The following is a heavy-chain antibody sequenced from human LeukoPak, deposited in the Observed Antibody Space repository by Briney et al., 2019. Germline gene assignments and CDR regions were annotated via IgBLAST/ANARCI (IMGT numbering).Heavy chain of an antibody. CDR3: ARLPVVPAAIIYYYYYYMDV. J-gene: IGHJ6*03. D-gene: IGHD2-2*01. V-gene: IGHV3-48*01. Sequence: AGXXLRLSCAASGFTFSSYSMNWVRQAPGKGLEWVSYISSISTIYYAASVKGRFTISRDNAKNSLYLQMNSLRAADTAVYYCARLPVVPAAIIYYYYYYMDVWGKGTTVTVSS. CDR2: ISSISTI. CDR1: GFTFSSYS.